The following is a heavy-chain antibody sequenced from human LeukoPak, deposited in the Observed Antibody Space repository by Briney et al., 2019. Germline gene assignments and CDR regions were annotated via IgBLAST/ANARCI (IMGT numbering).Heavy chain of an antibody. CDR3: AVTRDYFGSGSYFVPVFFDY. D-gene: IGHD3-10*01. CDR1: GFNVSSNY. Sequence: PGGSLRLSCAASGFNVSSNYMSWVRQAPGKGLQWVSIIYSGGSTYYADSVKGRFTISRDNSKNTLYLQMNSLRAEDTAVYYCAVTRDYFGSGSYFVPVFFDYWGQGTLVTVSS. V-gene: IGHV3-53*01. J-gene: IGHJ4*02. CDR2: IYSGGST.